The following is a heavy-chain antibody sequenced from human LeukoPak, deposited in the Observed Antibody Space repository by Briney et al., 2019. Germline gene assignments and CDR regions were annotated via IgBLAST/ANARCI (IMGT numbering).Heavy chain of an antibody. CDR1: GFTFSSYS. Sequence: GGSLRLSCAASGFTFSSYSMNWVRQAPGKGLEWVSYISSSSSTIYYADSVKGRFTISRDNAKNSLYLQMNSLRAEDTAVYYCAKEDYGDYVGVGLDYWGQGTLVTVSS. CDR3: AKEDYGDYVGVGLDY. D-gene: IGHD4-17*01. J-gene: IGHJ4*02. V-gene: IGHV3-48*01. CDR2: ISSSSSTI.